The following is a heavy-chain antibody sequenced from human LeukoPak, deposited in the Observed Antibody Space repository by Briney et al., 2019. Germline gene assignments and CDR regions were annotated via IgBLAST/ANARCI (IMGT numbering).Heavy chain of an antibody. Sequence: GGSLRLSYAASGFTFNDHAMYWVRQAPGKGLEWVSGINWNSDNIGYADSVKGRFTISRDDAKKSLFLQMNSLRAEDTALYYCARASYYYDTTGLGAVDLWGQGTMVTVSS. CDR3: ARASYYYDTTGLGAVDL. CDR2: INWNSDNI. CDR1: GFTFNDHA. D-gene: IGHD3-22*01. V-gene: IGHV3-9*01. J-gene: IGHJ3*01.